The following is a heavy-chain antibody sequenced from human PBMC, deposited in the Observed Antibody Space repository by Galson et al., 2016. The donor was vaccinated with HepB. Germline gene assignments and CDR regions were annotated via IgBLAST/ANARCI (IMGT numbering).Heavy chain of an antibody. D-gene: IGHD3-22*01. Sequence: SVKVSCKASGGTLKSYSVIWVRHAPGQGLEWLGGFIPMTGAANSAQKFQGRVTITADESANTVYLELGSLKPDDTAVYYCARGCSSDTCHLNWFDPWGQGTLVTVSS. V-gene: IGHV1-69*13. CDR2: FIPMTGAA. J-gene: IGHJ5*02. CDR3: ARGCSSDTCHLNWFDP. CDR1: GGTLKSYS.